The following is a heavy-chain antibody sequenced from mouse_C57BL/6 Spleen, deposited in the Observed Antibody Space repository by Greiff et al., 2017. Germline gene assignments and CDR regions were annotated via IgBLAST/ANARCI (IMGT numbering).Heavy chain of an antibody. J-gene: IGHJ1*03. D-gene: IGHD1-1*01. CDR2: INPNNGGT. CDR1: GYTFTDYN. V-gene: IGHV1-18*01. CDR3: ALITDGYFDV. Sequence: EVKLMESGPELVKPGASVKIPCKASGYTFTDYNMDWVKQSHGKSLEWIGDINPNNGGTIYNQKFKGKATLTVDKSSSTAYMELRSLTSEDTAVYYCALITDGYFDVWGTGTTVTVSS.